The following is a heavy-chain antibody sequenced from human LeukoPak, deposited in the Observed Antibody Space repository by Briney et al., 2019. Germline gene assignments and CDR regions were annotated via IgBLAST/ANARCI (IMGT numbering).Heavy chain of an antibody. D-gene: IGHD4/OR15-4a*01. J-gene: IGHJ4*02. Sequence: PGGSLRLSCAASGFTFSSYAMSWVRQAPGKGLEWVSAISGSSHKTYYTDSVKGRFTISRDNSKNTLYLQMDSLRAEDTAVYYCTKDFFPNGANSVPPYYFYHWGQGALVTASS. CDR1: GFTFSSYA. CDR3: TKDFFPNGANSVPPYYFYH. CDR2: ISGSSHKT. V-gene: IGHV3-23*01.